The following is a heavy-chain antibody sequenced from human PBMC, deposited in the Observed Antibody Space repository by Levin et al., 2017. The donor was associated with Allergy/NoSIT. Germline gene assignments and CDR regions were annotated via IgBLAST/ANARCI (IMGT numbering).Heavy chain of an antibody. Sequence: GGSLRLSCAASGFTFSSYNMHWVRQATGKGLEWVSAIGTAGDTYYPGSVKGRFTISRENAKNSLYLQMNSLRAGDTAVYYCARDRKIPGTTVGDYYYYGMDVWGQGTTVTVSS. D-gene: IGHD1-7*01. CDR3: ARDRKIPGTTVGDYYYYGMDV. V-gene: IGHV3-13*01. J-gene: IGHJ6*02. CDR1: GFTFSSYN. CDR2: IGTAGDT.